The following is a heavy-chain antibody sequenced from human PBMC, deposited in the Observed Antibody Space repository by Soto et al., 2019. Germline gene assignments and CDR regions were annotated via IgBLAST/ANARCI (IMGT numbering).Heavy chain of an antibody. CDR3: TRGSYSI. J-gene: IGHJ3*02. CDR2: IRSKANGGTT. CDR1: GFTFGDYG. Sequence: GGSLRLSCTGSGFTFGDYGMSWFRQAPGKGLEWVGLIRSKANGGTTEYAASVKGRFTISRDDSKSIAYLQMNSLKIEDSAVYYCTRGSYSIWGQGTMVTVSS. V-gene: IGHV3-49*03. D-gene: IGHD1-26*01.